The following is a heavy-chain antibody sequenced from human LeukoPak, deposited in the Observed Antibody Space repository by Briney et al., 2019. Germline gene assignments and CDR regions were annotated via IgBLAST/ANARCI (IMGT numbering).Heavy chain of an antibody. J-gene: IGHJ6*03. D-gene: IGHD5-12*01. CDR2: ISSSGSYI. V-gene: IGHV3-21*01. CDR3: ARARREWLRLSGYYYYMDV. Sequence: PGGSLRLSCAASRFTFSSYSMNWVRQAPGKGLEWVSSISSSGSYIYYADSVKGRFTISRDNAKNSLYLQMNSLRAEDTAVYYCARARREWLRLSGYYYYMDVWGKGTTVTISS. CDR1: RFTFSSYS.